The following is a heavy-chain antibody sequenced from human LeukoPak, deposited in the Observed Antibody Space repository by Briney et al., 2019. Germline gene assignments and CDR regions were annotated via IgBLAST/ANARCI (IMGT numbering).Heavy chain of an antibody. D-gene: IGHD3-16*01. V-gene: IGHV3-74*01. J-gene: IGHJ6*04. Sequence: GGSLRLSCAASGFTFSSSWMHWLRQAPGKGLVWVSRITRDGSSTTYADSVKGRFTTSRDNAKNTLYLQMDSLRDDDTAVYYCARDPGYESWSPFWGGMDVWGNGTTVIVSS. CDR3: ARDPGYESWSPFWGGMDV. CDR1: GFTFSSSW. CDR2: ITRDGSST.